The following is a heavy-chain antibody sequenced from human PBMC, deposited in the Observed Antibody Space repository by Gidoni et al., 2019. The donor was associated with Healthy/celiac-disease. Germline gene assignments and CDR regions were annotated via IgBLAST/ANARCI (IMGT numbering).Heavy chain of an antibody. J-gene: IGHJ6*02. V-gene: IGHV3-15*01. D-gene: IGHD2-2*01. CDR2: IKSNTDGGTT. CDR1: GFTFRNAW. CDR3: TTDIIVVVPAAMERFGMDV. Sequence: EVQLVESGGGLVKPGGALRLSCAASGFTFRNAWMSGVRQAPGKGLDWVGRIKSNTDGGTTDYDAPVKGRFTISRDDSKNTLYLQMNSLKTEDTAVYYCTTDIIVVVPAAMERFGMDVWGQGTTVTVSS.